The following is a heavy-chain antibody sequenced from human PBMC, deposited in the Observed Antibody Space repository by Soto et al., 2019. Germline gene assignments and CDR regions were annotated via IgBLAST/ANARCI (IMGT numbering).Heavy chain of an antibody. J-gene: IGHJ4*02. V-gene: IGHV4-59*08. Sequence: SETLSLTCTVSGGSISSYYWSWIRQPPGKGLEWIGYIYYSGSTNYNPSLKSRVTISVDTPKNQFSLKLSSVTAADTAVYYCARLSCSGGSCYSFYWGQGTLVTVSS. CDR1: GGSISSYY. CDR2: IYYSGST. D-gene: IGHD2-15*01. CDR3: ARLSCSGGSCYSFY.